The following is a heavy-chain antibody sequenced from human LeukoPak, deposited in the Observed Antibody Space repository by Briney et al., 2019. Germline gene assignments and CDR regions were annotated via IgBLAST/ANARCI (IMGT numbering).Heavy chain of an antibody. J-gene: IGHJ4*02. CDR1: GGSISTFF. CDR3: ARGTEMTSFTGYYSFDY. D-gene: IGHD3-9*01. CDR2: IYTGTT. V-gene: IGHV4-4*07. Sequence: SETLSLTCTVSGGSISTFFWTWIRQSTGKGLEWIGRIYTGTTYYNPSLESRATISVDTSNNRFSMKLTSLTAADTAVYYCARGTEMTSFTGYYSFDYWGRGSLLTVSS.